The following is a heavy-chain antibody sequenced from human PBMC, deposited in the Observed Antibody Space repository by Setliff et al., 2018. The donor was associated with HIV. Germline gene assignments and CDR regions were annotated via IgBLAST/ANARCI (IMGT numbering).Heavy chain of an antibody. D-gene: IGHD3-10*01. Sequence: SGPTLVNPRQTLTLTCTFSGFSLSTRGVGVGWIRQPPGKALNWLALIYWNDDKRYNPSLKTRLTIAKDTSKNRVVLTMTNMDPVDTATYYCARTPTQYYYESGSFSSSYYFDSWGQGALVTVSS. CDR1: GFSLSTRGVG. CDR2: IYWNDDK. V-gene: IGHV2-5*01. J-gene: IGHJ4*02. CDR3: ARTPTQYYYESGSFSSSYYFDS.